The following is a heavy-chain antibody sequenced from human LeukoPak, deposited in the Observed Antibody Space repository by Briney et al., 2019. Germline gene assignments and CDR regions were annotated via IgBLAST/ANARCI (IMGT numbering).Heavy chain of an antibody. Sequence: SETLSLTSAVSGYSISSGYYWGWIRQPPGKGLEWIGSIYHSGSTYYNPSLKSRVTISVDTSKNQFSLKLSSVTAADTAVYYCASGLWFGEKGFDPWGQGTLVSVSS. J-gene: IGHJ5*02. V-gene: IGHV4-38-2*01. CDR2: IYHSGST. D-gene: IGHD3-10*01. CDR1: GYSISSGYY. CDR3: ASGLWFGEKGFDP.